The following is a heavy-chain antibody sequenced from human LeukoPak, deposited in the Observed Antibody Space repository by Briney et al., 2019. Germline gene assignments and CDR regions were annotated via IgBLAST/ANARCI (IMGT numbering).Heavy chain of an antibody. J-gene: IGHJ4*02. D-gene: IGHD3-3*01. CDR2: INPNSGGT. Sequence: GASVKVSCKASGGTFSSYAISWVRQAPGQGLEWMGWINPNSGGTNYAQKFQGRVTMTRDTSISTAYMELSRLRSDDTAVYYCASGGTIFGVVPQIDYWGQGTLVTVSS. V-gene: IGHV1-2*02. CDR1: GGTFSSYA. CDR3: ASGGTIFGVVPQIDY.